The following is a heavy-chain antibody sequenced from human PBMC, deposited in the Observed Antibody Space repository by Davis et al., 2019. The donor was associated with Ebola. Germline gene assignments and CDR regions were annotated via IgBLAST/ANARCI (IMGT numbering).Heavy chain of an antibody. CDR2: ISNTGSYI. D-gene: IGHD3-16*02. CDR1: GFTFSSYS. Sequence: GESLKIPCAASGFTFSSYSMNWVRQAPGKGLEWVSSISNTGSYIYYADSVKGRFTISRDNAKNSLFLQMNSLSAEDTAVYYCARDPIISLIVPSYGMDVWGPGTTVTVSS. V-gene: IGHV3-21*01. CDR3: ARDPIISLIVPSYGMDV. J-gene: IGHJ6*02.